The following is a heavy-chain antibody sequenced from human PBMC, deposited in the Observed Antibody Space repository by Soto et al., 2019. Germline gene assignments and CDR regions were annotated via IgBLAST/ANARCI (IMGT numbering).Heavy chain of an antibody. CDR3: AREGGRVVSAFDL. Sequence: PSETLSLTCSVSGGSMNNYYWSWIRQPPGKGLEWIGYIYSSGSTYYNPALKNRVSISLDTSKNHLSLRMSSVTAADTATYYCAREGGRVVSAFDLWGQGTQVTVSS. CDR1: GGSMNNYY. CDR2: IYSSGST. J-gene: IGHJ5*02. V-gene: IGHV4-59*01. D-gene: IGHD1-26*01.